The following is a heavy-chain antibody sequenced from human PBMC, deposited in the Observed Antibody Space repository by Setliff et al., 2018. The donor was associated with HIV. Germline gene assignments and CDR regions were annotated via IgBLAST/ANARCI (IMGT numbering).Heavy chain of an antibody. V-gene: IGHV4-39*01. D-gene: IGHD2-2*01. Sequence: SETLSLTCTVSGGSISSSSYYWGWIRQPPGKGLEWIASIYYSGNTYHNPSLKSRVTISVDTSKNQFSLKLSSVTAADTAVYYCARSMRGYCSDTSCRTFDHWGQGTLVTVSS. CDR2: IYYSGNT. CDR3: ARSMRGYCSDTSCRTFDH. J-gene: IGHJ4*02. CDR1: GGSISSSSYY.